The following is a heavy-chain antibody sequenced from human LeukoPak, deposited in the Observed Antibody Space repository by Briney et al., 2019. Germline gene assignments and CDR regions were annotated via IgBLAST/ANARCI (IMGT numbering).Heavy chain of an antibody. CDR1: GGTFSSYA. Sequence: AASVTVTCKASGGTFSSYAISWVRQAPGQGLEWMGGIIPIFGTANYAQKFQGRVTITADESTSTAYMELSSLRSEDTAVYYCARLIVVVPATANWFDPWGHGTMVTVSS. CDR3: ARLIVVVPATANWFDP. V-gene: IGHV1-69*13. D-gene: IGHD2-2*01. J-gene: IGHJ5*02. CDR2: IIPIFGTA.